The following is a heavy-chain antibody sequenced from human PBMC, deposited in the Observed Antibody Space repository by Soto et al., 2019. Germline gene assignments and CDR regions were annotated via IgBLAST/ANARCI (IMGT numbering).Heavy chain of an antibody. Sequence: WASVKVSCKASGYTFTGYYMHWVRQAPGQGLEWMGWINPNSGGTNYAQKFQGRVTMTRDTSISTAYMELSRLRSDDTAVYYCARGSRWHSAIFGVAPFYGMDVWGQGTTVTVSS. CDR3: ARGSRWHSAIFGVAPFYGMDV. J-gene: IGHJ6*02. CDR2: INPNSGGT. D-gene: IGHD3-3*01. V-gene: IGHV1-2*02. CDR1: GYTFTGYY.